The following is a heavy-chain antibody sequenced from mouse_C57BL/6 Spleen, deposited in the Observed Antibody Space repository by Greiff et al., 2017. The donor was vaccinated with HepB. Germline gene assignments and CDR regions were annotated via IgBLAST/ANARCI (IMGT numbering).Heavy chain of an antibody. CDR1: GFNIKDDY. Sequence: VQLQQSGVELVRPGASVKLSCTASGFNIKDDYMHWVKQRPEQGLEWIGWIDPENGDTEYASKFQGKATITADTSSNTAYLQLSSLTSEDTAVYYCTAYGGDAMDYWGQGTSVTVSS. V-gene: IGHV14-4*01. CDR3: TAYGGDAMDY. J-gene: IGHJ4*01. D-gene: IGHD1-1*02. CDR2: IDPENGDT.